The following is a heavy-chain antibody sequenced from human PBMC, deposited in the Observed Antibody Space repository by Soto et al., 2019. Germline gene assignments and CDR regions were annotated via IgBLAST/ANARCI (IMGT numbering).Heavy chain of an antibody. CDR2: IYHSGST. CDR3: ARGGYCSSTSCYGAYDY. J-gene: IGHJ4*02. V-gene: IGHV4-59*12. Sequence: SETLSLTCSVSDGSISSYYWSWIRQPPGKGLEWIGYIYHSGSTYYNPSLKSRVTISVDRSKNQFSLKLSSVTAADTAVYYCARGGYCSSTSCYGAYDYWGQGTLVTVSS. D-gene: IGHD2-2*01. CDR1: DGSISSYY.